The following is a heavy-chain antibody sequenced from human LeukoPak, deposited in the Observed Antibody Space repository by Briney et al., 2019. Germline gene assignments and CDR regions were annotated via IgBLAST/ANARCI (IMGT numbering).Heavy chain of an antibody. D-gene: IGHD6-13*01. Sequence: PGGSLRLSCAASGFTFSSYGMSWVRQAPGKGLEWVSAISGSGGSTYYADSVKGRFTISRDNSKNTLYLQMNSLRAEDTAVYYCAKGDSSWRTFNWFDPWGQGTLVTVSS. CDR3: AKGDSSWRTFNWFDP. V-gene: IGHV3-23*01. CDR1: GFTFSSYG. J-gene: IGHJ5*02. CDR2: ISGSGGST.